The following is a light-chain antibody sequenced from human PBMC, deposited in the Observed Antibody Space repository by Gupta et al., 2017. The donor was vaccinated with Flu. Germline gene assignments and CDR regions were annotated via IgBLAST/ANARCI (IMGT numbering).Light chain of an antibody. CDR1: QDIRNE. V-gene: IGKV1-6*01. CDR2: AAS. J-gene: IGKJ1*01. CDR3: LQDDNYPRT. Sequence: AIQMTQSPSSLSASVGDRVTITCQASQDIRNELGWYQQRPGKAPKVLIYAASTGKSGVPSRFSGSGFGTDFTLTINSLQPEDFATYYCLQDDNYPRTFGQGTKVEIK.